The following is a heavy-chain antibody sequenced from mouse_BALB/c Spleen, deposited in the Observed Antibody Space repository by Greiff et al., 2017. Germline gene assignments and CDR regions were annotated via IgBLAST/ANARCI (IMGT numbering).Heavy chain of an antibody. J-gene: IGHJ1*01. CDR1: GFNIKDTY. V-gene: IGHV14-3*02. Sequence: VQLQQSGAELVKPGASVKLSCTASGFNIKDTYMHWVKQRPEQGLEWIGRIDPANGNTKYDPKFQGKATITADTSSNTAYLQLSSLTSEDTAVYYCAREWNGNYDWYFDVWGAGTTVTVSA. D-gene: IGHD2-1*01. CDR3: AREWNGNYDWYFDV. CDR2: IDPANGNT.